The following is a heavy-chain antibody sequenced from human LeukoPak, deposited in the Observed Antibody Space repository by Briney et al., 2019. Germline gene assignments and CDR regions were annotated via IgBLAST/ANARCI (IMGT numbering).Heavy chain of an antibody. Sequence: PSETLSLTCTVSGGSISSGSYYWSWIRQPAGKGLEWIGRIHTSGSTNYNPPLKSRVTISVDTSKNQFSLKLSSVTAADTAVYFCARDQPHSSGWSGGYYYYYMDVWGKGTTVAVSS. CDR1: GGSISSGSYY. V-gene: IGHV4-61*02. CDR2: IHTSGST. CDR3: ARDQPHSSGWSGGYYYYYMDV. J-gene: IGHJ6*03. D-gene: IGHD6-19*01.